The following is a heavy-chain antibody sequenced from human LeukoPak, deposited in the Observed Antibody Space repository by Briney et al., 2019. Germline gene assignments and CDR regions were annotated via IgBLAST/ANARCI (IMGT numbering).Heavy chain of an antibody. CDR2: IYSSGST. J-gene: IGHJ4*02. D-gene: IGHD5/OR15-5a*01. Sequence: SETLSLTCTVSGGSISSYYWSWIRQPAGKGLEWMGRIYSSGSTNYNPSLKNRVAMSVDTSKNQFSLKLSSVTAADTAVYYCARVSVSGTYDYWGQGTLATVSS. CDR3: ARVSVSGTYDY. V-gene: IGHV4-4*07. CDR1: GGSISSYY.